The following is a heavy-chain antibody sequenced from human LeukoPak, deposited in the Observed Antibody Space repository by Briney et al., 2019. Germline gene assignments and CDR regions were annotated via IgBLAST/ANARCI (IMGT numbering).Heavy chain of an antibody. D-gene: IGHD2-2*01. CDR3: ARGYCTSTSCRGGWFDP. V-gene: IGHV1-8*03. CDR2: MNPSSGNT. CDR1: GYTFTSYD. Sequence: ASVKVSCKASGYTFTSYDTNWVRQATGQGLEWMGWMNPSSGNTGYAQKFQGRVTITRNTSISTAYMELSSLRSEDTAVYYCARGYCTSTSCRGGWFDPWGQGTLVTVSS. J-gene: IGHJ5*02.